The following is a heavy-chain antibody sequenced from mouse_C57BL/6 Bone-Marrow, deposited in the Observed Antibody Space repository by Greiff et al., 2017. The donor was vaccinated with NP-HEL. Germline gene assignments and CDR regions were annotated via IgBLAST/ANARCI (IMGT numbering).Heavy chain of an antibody. J-gene: IGHJ3*01. CDR2: IDPSDSYT. CDR1: GYTFTSYW. V-gene: IGHV1-50*01. D-gene: IGHD2-13*01. Sequence: QVQLQQPGAELVKPGASVKLSCKASGYTFTSYWMQWVKQRPGQGLEWIGEIDPSDSYTNYNQKFKGKATLTVDTSSSTAYMQLSSLTSEDSAVFYCAGCDDGWFAYWGQGTLVTVSA. CDR3: AGCDDGWFAY.